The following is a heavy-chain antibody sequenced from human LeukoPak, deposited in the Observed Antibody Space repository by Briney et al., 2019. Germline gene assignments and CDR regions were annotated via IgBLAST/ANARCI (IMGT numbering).Heavy chain of an antibody. CDR1: GYTFTSYS. CDR2: INPSGGST. CDR3: ASLPYYYGSGSSFDP. J-gene: IGHJ5*02. V-gene: IGHV1-46*01. D-gene: IGHD3-10*01. Sequence: ASVKVSCKASGYTFTSYSMHWVRQAPGQGLEWMGIINPSGGSTSYAQKFQGRVSMTRDMSTSTVYMELSSLRSEDTAVYYCASLPYYYGSGSSFDPWGQGTLVTVSS.